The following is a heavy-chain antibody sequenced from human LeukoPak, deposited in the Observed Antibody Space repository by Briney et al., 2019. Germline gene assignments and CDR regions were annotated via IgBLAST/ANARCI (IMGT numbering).Heavy chain of an antibody. CDR1: GGTISSGGYY. Sequence: EASQTLSLTCTVSGGTISSGGYYWSWIRQHPGKGLEWIGYIYYSGSTYYNPSLKSRVTISVDTSKNQFSLKLSSVTAADTAVYYCARVEASSTTLYYYYYYMDVWGKGTTVTVSS. CDR3: ARVEASSTTLYYYYYYMDV. V-gene: IGHV4-31*03. D-gene: IGHD2-2*01. J-gene: IGHJ6*03. CDR2: IYYSGST.